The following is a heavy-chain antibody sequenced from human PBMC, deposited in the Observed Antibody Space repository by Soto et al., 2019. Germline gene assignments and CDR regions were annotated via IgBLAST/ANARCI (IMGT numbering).Heavy chain of an antibody. J-gene: IGHJ3*02. CDR1: GFTFSSYA. Sequence: PGGSLRLSCAASGFTFSSYAMSWVRQAPGKGLEWVSAISGSGGSTYYADSVKGRFTISRDNSKNTLYLQMNSLRAEDTAVYHCAKSRIVGATGIHDAFDIWGQGTMVTVS. D-gene: IGHD1-26*01. CDR3: AKSRIVGATGIHDAFDI. CDR2: ISGSGGST. V-gene: IGHV3-23*01.